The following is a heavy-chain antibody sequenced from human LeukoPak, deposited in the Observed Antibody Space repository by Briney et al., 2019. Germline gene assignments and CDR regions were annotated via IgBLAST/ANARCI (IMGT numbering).Heavy chain of an antibody. J-gene: IGHJ4*02. CDR2: MSISGDRI. CDR1: GFTFSSHA. Sequence: PGGSLRLSCAASGFTFSSHAMSWVRQAPGKGLEWVSAMSISGDRILYADSVKGRFTISRDNAMNSLYLQMNSLRAEDTAIYYCARSLPYGTTWYGRSDFWGQGTLVTVSS. V-gene: IGHV3-23*01. D-gene: IGHD6-13*01. CDR3: ARSLPYGTTWYGRSDF.